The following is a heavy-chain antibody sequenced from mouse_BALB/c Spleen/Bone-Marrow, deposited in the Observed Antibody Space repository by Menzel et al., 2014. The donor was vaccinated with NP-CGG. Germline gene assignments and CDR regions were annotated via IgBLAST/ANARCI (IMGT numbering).Heavy chain of an antibody. D-gene: IGHD1-2*01. CDR1: GYTFIDYN. CDR3: ARGIITLYYYTMDY. CDR2: IYPNNGGT. Sequence: VQLKESGPELVKPGASVKISCKASGYTFIDYNMHWVKQSHGTSLEWIGYIYPNNGGTGYNQKFKNKATLTEDNSSSTAYMELRSLTSEDSAVYYCARGIITLYYYTMDYWGQGTSVTVSS. J-gene: IGHJ4*01. V-gene: IGHV1S29*02.